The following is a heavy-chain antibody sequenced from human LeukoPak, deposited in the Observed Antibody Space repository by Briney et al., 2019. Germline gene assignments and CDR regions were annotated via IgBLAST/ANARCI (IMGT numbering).Heavy chain of an antibody. CDR2: ISGSGGST. V-gene: IGHV3-23*01. D-gene: IGHD4-23*01. CDR3: AKDNSDYFDY. J-gene: IGHJ4*02. CDR1: GFTFSNYA. Sequence: GGSLRLSCAASGFTFSNYAINWVRQAPDKGLEWVSAISGSGGSTYYADSVRGRFTISRDNSKNTVYLHVSSLRAEDTALYFCAKDNSDYFDYWGQGTLITVSS.